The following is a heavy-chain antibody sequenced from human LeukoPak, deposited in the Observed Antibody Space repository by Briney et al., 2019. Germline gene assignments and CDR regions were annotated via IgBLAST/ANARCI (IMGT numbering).Heavy chain of an antibody. V-gene: IGHV3-7*01. D-gene: IGHD3-10*01. CDR3: ANSQVELWFEELEYYYYYMDV. CDR1: GFTFSNYW. Sequence: GGSLRLSCAASGFTFSNYWMSWVRQAPGKGLEWVANIKQDRSEKYYVDSVKGRFTISRDNSKNTLYLQMNSLRAEDTAVYYCANSQVELWFEELEYYYYYMDVWGKGTTVTISS. CDR2: IKQDRSEK. J-gene: IGHJ6*03.